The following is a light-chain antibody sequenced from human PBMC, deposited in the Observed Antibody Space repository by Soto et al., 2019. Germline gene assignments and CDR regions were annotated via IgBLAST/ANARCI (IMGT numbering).Light chain of an antibody. CDR2: KAS. CDR1: QSISTW. Sequence: DIQMTQSPSTLSASVGDRVTITCRASQSISTWLAWYQQKPGKAPKLLIYKASSLEGGVPSRFGGSGSGTLFNITISSLHPDDFVTYYCQQYNTYPLTFGGGTKVDIK. V-gene: IGKV1-5*03. J-gene: IGKJ4*01. CDR3: QQYNTYPLT.